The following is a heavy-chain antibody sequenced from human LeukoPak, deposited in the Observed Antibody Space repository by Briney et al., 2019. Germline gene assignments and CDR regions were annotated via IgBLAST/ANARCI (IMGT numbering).Heavy chain of an antibody. CDR3: ARGGHYDSPWGRYRQKEGFDY. V-gene: IGHV3-48*01. J-gene: IGHJ4*02. CDR2: ITSSRSII. D-gene: IGHD3-16*02. CDR1: GFTFSSYS. Sequence: GGSLRLSCVASGFTFSSYSMNWVRQAPGKGLEGVSYITSSRSIIYYADSVKGRFTISRDNAKNSLYLQMNSLRAEDTAVYYCARGGHYDSPWGRYRQKEGFDYWGQGILVTVSS.